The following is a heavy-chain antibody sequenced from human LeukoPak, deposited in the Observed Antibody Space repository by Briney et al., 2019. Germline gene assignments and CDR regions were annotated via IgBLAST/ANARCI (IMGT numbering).Heavy chain of an antibody. CDR1: AGSISSSSYY. J-gene: IGHJ4*02. D-gene: IGHD5-18*01. CDR2: IYYSGST. Sequence: PSETLSLTCTVSAGSISSSSYYWGWIRQPPGKGLEWIGSIYYSGSTYYNPSLKSRVTISVDTSKNQFSLKLSSVTAADTAVYYCAREYSYGYVDYFDYWGQGTLVTVSS. CDR3: AREYSYGYVDYFDY. V-gene: IGHV4-39*01.